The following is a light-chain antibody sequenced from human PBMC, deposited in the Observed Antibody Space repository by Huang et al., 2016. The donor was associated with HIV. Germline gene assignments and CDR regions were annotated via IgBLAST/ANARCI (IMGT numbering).Light chain of an antibody. J-gene: IGKJ4*01. CDR2: DAS. CDR3: QQRSKD. V-gene: IGKV3-11*01. Sequence: EVVLTQSPATLSLSPGDRATLSCRASEGVGNSLAWYQQRPGQAPRLLIYDASNRATGIPARVSGSGSGTDFTLTISSLEPEDIAVYYCQQRSKDFGGGTKVEIK. CDR1: EGVGNS.